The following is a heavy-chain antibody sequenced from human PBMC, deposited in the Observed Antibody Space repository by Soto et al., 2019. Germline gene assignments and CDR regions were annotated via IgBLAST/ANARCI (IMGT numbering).Heavy chain of an antibody. J-gene: IGHJ6*04. CDR1: GFTFSSYG. CDR2: IWYDGSNK. V-gene: IGHV3-33*01. D-gene: IGHD3-9*01. CDR3: ARCSSPFFDFLTGYGPLDV. Sequence: QVQLVESGGGVVQPGRSLRLSCAASGFTFSSYGMHWVRQAPGKGLEWVAVIWYDGSNKYYADSVKGRFTISRDNSKNTLYLQMNSLRAEDTAVYYCARCSSPFFDFLTGYGPLDVWGKGTTVTVSS.